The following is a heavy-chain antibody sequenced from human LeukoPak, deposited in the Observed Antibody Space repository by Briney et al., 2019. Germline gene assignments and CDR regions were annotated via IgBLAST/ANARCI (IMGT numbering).Heavy chain of an antibody. Sequence: GASVKVSCKASGYTFTGHYMHWVRQAPGQGLEWMGRINPNSGGTNYAQKFQGRVTMTRDTSISTAYMELSRLRSDDTAVYYCARDRANWGSGDAFDIWGQGTMVTVSS. CDR2: INPNSGGT. CDR1: GYTFTGHY. CDR3: ARDRANWGSGDAFDI. V-gene: IGHV1-2*06. J-gene: IGHJ3*02. D-gene: IGHD7-27*01.